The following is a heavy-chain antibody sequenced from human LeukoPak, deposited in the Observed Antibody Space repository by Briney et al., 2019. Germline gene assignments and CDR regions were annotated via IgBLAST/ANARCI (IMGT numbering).Heavy chain of an antibody. CDR1: GGSISGYY. J-gene: IGHJ4*02. CDR2: IYYSGTT. Sequence: PSETLSLTCTVSGGSISGYYWSWIRQPPEKGLEWIGYIYYSGTTDYSPSLRSRVTMSLDTSKNQFSLKLSSVTTADTAVYYCATMGAIAGASANPDYWGQGTLVSVSS. D-gene: IGHD4/OR15-4a*01. CDR3: ATMGAIAGASANPDY. V-gene: IGHV4-59*01.